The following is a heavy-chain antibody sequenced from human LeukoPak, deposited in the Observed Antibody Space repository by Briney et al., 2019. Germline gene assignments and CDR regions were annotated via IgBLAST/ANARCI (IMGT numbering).Heavy chain of an antibody. J-gene: IGHJ4*02. Sequence: PSQTLSLTCTVSGGSISSGDYYWSWIRQHPEKGLEWIGYTFYSGSTYYNPSLKSRVTISVDRSKNQFSLKLSSVTAADTAVYYCARVSRAYCGGDCYRYYFDYWGQGTLVTVSS. CDR2: TFYSGST. D-gene: IGHD2-21*02. CDR1: GGSISSGDYY. CDR3: ARVSRAYCGGDCYRYYFDY. V-gene: IGHV4-30-4*01.